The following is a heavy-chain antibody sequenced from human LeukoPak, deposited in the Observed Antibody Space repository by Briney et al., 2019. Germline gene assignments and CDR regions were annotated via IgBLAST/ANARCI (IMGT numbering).Heavy chain of an antibody. Sequence: GGSLRLSCAASGFTFSNYNMNWVRRAPGKGVEWVSSISSSSSYIYYADSVKGRFTISRDNAKNSLYLQMNSLRAEDTAVYYCARSRDYVWGSYRPEIDYWGQGTLVTASS. J-gene: IGHJ4*02. CDR2: ISSSSSYI. CDR1: GFTFSNYN. V-gene: IGHV3-21*01. CDR3: ARSRDYVWGSYRPEIDY. D-gene: IGHD3-16*02.